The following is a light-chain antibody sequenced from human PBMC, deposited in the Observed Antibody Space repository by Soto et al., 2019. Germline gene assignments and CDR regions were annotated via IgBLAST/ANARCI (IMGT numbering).Light chain of an antibody. CDR3: QQYYSYPGT. CDR1: QTISSW. V-gene: IGKV1-5*03. J-gene: IGKJ1*01. Sequence: DIQMTQSPSSLSASVGDRVTITCRASQTISSWLAWCQQKPGKAPKLLIYKASTLKSGVPSRFSGSGSGTDFTLTISCLQSEDFATYYCQQYYSYPGTFGQGTKVDIK. CDR2: KAS.